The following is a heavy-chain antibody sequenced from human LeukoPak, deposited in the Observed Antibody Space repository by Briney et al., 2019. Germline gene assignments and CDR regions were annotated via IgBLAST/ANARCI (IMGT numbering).Heavy chain of an antibody. D-gene: IGHD6-13*01. CDR1: GFTFSGSA. CDR2: IRSKANSYAT. V-gene: IGHV3-73*01. J-gene: IGHJ6*02. CDR3: TSASIAAAGRFRPHGDV. Sequence: GGSLRLSCAASGFTFSGSAMYWVRQASGKGLEWVGRIRSKANSYATAYAASVKGRFTISRDDSKNTAYLQMNSLRTEDTAVYYCTSASIAAAGRFRPHGDVWGQGTTVTVSS.